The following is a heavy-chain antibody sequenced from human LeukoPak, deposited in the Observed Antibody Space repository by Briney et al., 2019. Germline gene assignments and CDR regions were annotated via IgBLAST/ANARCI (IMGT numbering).Heavy chain of an antibody. J-gene: IGHJ4*02. CDR2: ISSSSSYI. CDR1: GFTFSIYN. D-gene: IGHD4-17*01. V-gene: IGHV3-21*01. CDR3: ARLTTTVTTPFDY. Sequence: GGSLRLSCAASGFTFSIYNMNWIRQAPGKGLEWVSSISSSSSYIYYADSVKGRFTISRDNAKNSLYLQMNSLRAEDTAVYYCARLTTTVTTPFDYWGQGTLVTVSS.